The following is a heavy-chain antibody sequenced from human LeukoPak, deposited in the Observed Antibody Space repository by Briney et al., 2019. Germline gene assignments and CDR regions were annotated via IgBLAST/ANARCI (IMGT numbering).Heavy chain of an antibody. Sequence: GGSLRLSCAASGFTFDDYTMHWVRQAPGKGLEWVSLISWDGGSTYYADSVKGRFTISRDNAKNSLYLQMNSLRAEDTAVYYCARGKELYDILTGYYRGDYYYYMDVWGKGTTVTVSS. D-gene: IGHD3-9*01. CDR1: GFTFDDYT. V-gene: IGHV3-43*01. J-gene: IGHJ6*03. CDR3: ARGKELYDILTGYYRGDYYYYMDV. CDR2: ISWDGGST.